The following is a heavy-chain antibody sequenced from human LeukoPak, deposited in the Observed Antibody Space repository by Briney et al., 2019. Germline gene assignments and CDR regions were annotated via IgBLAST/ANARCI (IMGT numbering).Heavy chain of an antibody. Sequence: TGGSLRFSCAASGFTFSSYSMNWVRQAPGKGLEWVSSISSSSSYIYYADSVKGRFTISRDNAKNSLYLQMNSLRAEDTAVYYCARVAESGYYDSSGPSNGWGQGPLVTVSS. J-gene: IGHJ4*02. CDR1: GFTFSSYS. D-gene: IGHD3-22*01. V-gene: IGHV3-21*01. CDR2: ISSSSSYI. CDR3: ARVAESGYYDSSGPSNG.